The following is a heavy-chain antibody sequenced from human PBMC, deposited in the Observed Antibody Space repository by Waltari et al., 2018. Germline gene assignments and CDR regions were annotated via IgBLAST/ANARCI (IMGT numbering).Heavy chain of an antibody. D-gene: IGHD4-4*01. V-gene: IGHV1-69*08. J-gene: IGHJ4*02. Sequence: QVQLVQSGAEVKKPGSSVKVSCKASGGTFSSYAISWVRQAPGQGLEWMGRIIPIFGTANYAQKCQGRVTITADKSTSTAYMELSSLRSEDTAVYYCAREPYYTVTETRFDYWGQGTLVTVSS. CDR3: AREPYYTVTETRFDY. CDR1: GGTFSSYA. CDR2: IIPIFGTA.